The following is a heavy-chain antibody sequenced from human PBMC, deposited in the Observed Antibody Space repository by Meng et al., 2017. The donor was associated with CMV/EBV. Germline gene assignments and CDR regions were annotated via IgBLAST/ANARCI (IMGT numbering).Heavy chain of an antibody. CDR1: GGSISSSSYY. Sequence: GSLRLSCTVSGGSISSSSYYWGWIRQPPGKGLEWIGSIYYSGSTYYNPSLKSRVTISVDTSKNQFSLKLSSVTAADTAVYYCARDGSSSVYYHYGMDVWGQGTTVTVSS. D-gene: IGHD6-6*01. V-gene: IGHV4-39*07. CDR2: IYYSGST. J-gene: IGHJ6*02. CDR3: ARDGSSSVYYHYGMDV.